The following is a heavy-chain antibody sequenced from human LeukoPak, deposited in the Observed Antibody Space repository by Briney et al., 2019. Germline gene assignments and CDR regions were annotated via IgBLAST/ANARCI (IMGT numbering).Heavy chain of an antibody. D-gene: IGHD3-10*01. V-gene: IGHV3-23*01. CDR1: GFTFNTYA. J-gene: IGHJ4*02. CDR2: IAGSGAST. Sequence: PGGSLRLSCAASGFTFNTYAMTWLRQAPGKGLEWVSSIAGSGASTYYADSVKGRFTISRDNSKNTLYLQMNSLRAEDTAVYYCARDGFGELHFDYWGQGTLVTVSS. CDR3: ARDGFGELHFDY.